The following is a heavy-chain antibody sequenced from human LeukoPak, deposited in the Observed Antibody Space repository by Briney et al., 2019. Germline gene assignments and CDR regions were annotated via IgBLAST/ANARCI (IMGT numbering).Heavy chain of an antibody. CDR1: GGSISNTSYY. J-gene: IGHJ4*02. D-gene: IGHD3-9*01. CDR2: IYYSGST. CDR3: ASQYCDILTGYPYYFDY. V-gene: IGHV4-39*01. Sequence: SETLSLTCTVSGGSISNTSYYWGWIRQPPGKGLEWIGAIYYSGSTCFNPSLKSRVTMSVDTSENQFFLKLSSVTAADTAVYYCASQYCDILTGYPYYFDYWGQGTLVTVSS.